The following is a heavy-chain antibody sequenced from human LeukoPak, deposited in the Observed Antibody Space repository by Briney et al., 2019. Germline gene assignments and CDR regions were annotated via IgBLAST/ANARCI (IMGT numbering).Heavy chain of an antibody. V-gene: IGHV4-30-4*01. CDR2: IYYSGST. D-gene: IGHD1-14*01. Sequence: PSETLSLTCTVSGGSISSGDYYWSWIRQPPGKGLEWIGYIYYSGSTYYNPSLKSRVTISVDTSKNQFSLKLSSVTAADTAVYYCAREGRGPPVGWFDPWGQGTLVTVSS. CDR3: AREGRGPPVGWFDP. CDR1: GGSISSGDYY. J-gene: IGHJ5*02.